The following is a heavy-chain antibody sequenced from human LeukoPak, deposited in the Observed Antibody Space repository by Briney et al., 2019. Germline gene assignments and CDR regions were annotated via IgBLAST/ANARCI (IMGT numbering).Heavy chain of an antibody. J-gene: IGHJ4*02. CDR2: ISSGSSTI. D-gene: IGHD6-19*01. V-gene: IGHV3-48*04. CDR3: ATIAVAGIY. Sequence: GGSLRLSCAASGFTFSSYSMNWVRQAPGKGLEWVSYISSGSSTIYYADSAKGRFTISRDNAKNSLYLQMNSLRAEDTAVYYCATIAVAGIYWGQGTLVTVSS. CDR1: GFTFSSYS.